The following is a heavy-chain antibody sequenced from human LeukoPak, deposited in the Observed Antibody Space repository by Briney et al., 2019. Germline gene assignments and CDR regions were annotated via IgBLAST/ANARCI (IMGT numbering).Heavy chain of an antibody. D-gene: IGHD3-10*01. V-gene: IGHV3-30-3*01. CDR3: ARDGYYYGSGSYGFDY. CDR2: ISYDGSNK. CDR1: GFTFSSYA. J-gene: IGHJ4*02. Sequence: GRSLRLSCAASGFTFSSYAMHWVRQAPGKGLEWVAVISYDGSNKYYADSVKGRFTISRDNSKNTLYLQMNSLRAGDTAVYYCARDGYYYGSGSYGFDYWGQGTLVTVSS.